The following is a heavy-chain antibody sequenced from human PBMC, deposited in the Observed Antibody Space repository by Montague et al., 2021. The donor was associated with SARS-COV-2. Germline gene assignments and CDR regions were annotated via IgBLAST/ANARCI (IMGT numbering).Heavy chain of an antibody. J-gene: IGHJ4*02. CDR1: GGPISRSSYS. D-gene: IGHD3-9*01. Sequence: SETLSLTCSVSGGPISRSSYSWGWIRQPPGKGLAWVGNIYHAGSNYYNPSLKSRATIFVDTSNSQFSLKLTSVTAADTAVHYCARQLRYYDWRADYWGQGTLVSVSS. CDR3: ARQLRYYDWRADY. CDR2: IYHAGSN. V-gene: IGHV4-39*07.